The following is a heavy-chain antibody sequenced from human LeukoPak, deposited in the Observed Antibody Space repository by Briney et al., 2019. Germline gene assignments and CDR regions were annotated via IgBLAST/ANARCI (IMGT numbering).Heavy chain of an antibody. D-gene: IGHD7-27*01. Sequence: GGSLRLSCASSGFAFRDYEMNWVRQAPGKGLEWVSYISSSGSIIYYADSVKGRFTISRDNAKRSLFLQMNSLRVEGTAVYYCARTMWGFDYWGQGTLVTVSS. J-gene: IGHJ4*02. V-gene: IGHV3-48*03. CDR3: ARTMWGFDY. CDR1: GFAFRDYE. CDR2: ISSSGSII.